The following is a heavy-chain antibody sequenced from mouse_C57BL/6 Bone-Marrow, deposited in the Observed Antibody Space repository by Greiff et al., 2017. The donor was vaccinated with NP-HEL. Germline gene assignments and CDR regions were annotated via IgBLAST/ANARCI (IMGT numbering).Heavy chain of an antibody. J-gene: IGHJ2*01. CDR3: AKEGYGNDLDY. V-gene: IGHV1-69*01. CDR2: FDPSDSNT. Sequence: VQLQQPGAELVMPGASVKLSCKASGYTFTSYWMHWVKQRPGQGLEWIGAFDPSDSNTNYNQKFKGKSTLTADNSSRPASMQLRSLTYEDSAVYDSAKEGYGNDLDYWGQGTTLTVSS. CDR1: GYTFTSYW. D-gene: IGHD2-2*01.